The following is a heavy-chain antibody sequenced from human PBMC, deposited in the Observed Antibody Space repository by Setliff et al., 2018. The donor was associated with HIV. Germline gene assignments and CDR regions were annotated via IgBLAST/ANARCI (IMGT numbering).Heavy chain of an antibody. CDR3: ARGVRVGGVIGWFDT. CDR2: IYYSGST. Sequence: PSETLSLTCNVFGGSIRNYYWSWIRQPPGKGLEWIDYIYYSGSTSYKPSLKSRVTISVDPYKNQLSLRLTSVTAADTAVYYCARGVRVGGVIGWFDTWGHGTLVTVSS. J-gene: IGHJ5*01. CDR1: GGSIRNYY. D-gene: IGHD3-10*01. V-gene: IGHV4-59*01.